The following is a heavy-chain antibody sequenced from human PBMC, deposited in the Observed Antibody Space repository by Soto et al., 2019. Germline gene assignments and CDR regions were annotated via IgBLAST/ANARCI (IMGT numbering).Heavy chain of an antibody. CDR3: ARGRGYSGYDCFDY. CDR1: GGSINNYY. CDR2: IYYSGST. V-gene: IGHV4-59*01. D-gene: IGHD5-12*01. J-gene: IGHJ4*02. Sequence: PSETLSLTCTVSGGSINNYYWSWIRQPPGKGLEWIGYIYYSGSTNYNPSLKSRVTISVDTSKNQFSLKLGSVTAADTAVYHCARGRGYSGYDCFDYWGQGTPVTVSS.